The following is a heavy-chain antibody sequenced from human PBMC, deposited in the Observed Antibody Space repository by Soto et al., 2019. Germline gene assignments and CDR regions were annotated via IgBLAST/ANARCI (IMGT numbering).Heavy chain of an antibody. V-gene: IGHV3-23*01. CDR1: GFTFSSYA. CDR2: ISGSGGST. CDR3: AKRGSGSYFDY. D-gene: IGHD3-10*01. Sequence: EVQLLESGGGLVQPGGSLRLSCAASGFTFSSYAMSWVRQAPGKGLEWVSVISGSGGSTYYADSVKGRFTISRDNSKSTLYRQMNSLRAEDTAVYYCAKRGSGSYFDYWGQGTLVTVSS. J-gene: IGHJ4*02.